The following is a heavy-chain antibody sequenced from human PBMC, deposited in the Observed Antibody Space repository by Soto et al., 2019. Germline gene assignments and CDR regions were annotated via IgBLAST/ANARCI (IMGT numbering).Heavy chain of an antibody. CDR3: ARGGYCSSSSCYSDYYGMDV. D-gene: IGHD2-2*01. V-gene: IGHV3-72*01. Sequence: EVQLVESGGGLVQPGGSLRLSCAASGFTFSDHYMDWVRPAPGKGLEWVGRIRNKANSYTTEYAASVKGRFTISRDDSKNSPYLQMNSLKMGDTAVYYCARGGYCSSSSCYSDYYGMDVWGQGSTVTVSS. J-gene: IGHJ6*02. CDR2: IRNKANSYTT. CDR1: GFTFSDHY.